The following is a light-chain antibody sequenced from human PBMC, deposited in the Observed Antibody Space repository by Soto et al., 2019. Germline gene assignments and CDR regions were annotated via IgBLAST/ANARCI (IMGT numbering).Light chain of an antibody. CDR1: QSISSH. V-gene: IGKV1-39*01. Sequence: DIQMTQSPSSLSASVGDRVTVTCRASQSISSHLNWYQQKSGKAPRLLIYAASVLESGVPSRFSGSGSGTDFTLAISSLQPEDFATYYWQQSDTTPYTFGQGTKLEIK. J-gene: IGKJ2*01. CDR3: QQSDTTPYT. CDR2: AAS.